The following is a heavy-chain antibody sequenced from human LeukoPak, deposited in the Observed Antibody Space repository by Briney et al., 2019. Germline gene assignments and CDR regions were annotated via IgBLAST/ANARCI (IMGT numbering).Heavy chain of an antibody. J-gene: IGHJ4*02. CDR3: ARNATSSNVIVAPARGYFDY. CDR1: GYSISNGYY. CDR2: VYSSVST. D-gene: IGHD2-2*01. Sequence: SETLSLTCDVSGYSISNGYYWGWIRQPPGKGVEWIGSVYSSVSTYYNPSLKSRVTISVDTSKNQVSLKLTSVTAADTAVYYCARNATSSNVIVAPARGYFDYWGQGILVTVSS. V-gene: IGHV4-38-2*01.